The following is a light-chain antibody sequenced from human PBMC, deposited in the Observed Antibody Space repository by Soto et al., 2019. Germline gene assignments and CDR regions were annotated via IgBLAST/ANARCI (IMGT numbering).Light chain of an antibody. V-gene: IGKV3-11*01. CDR3: HQRSNWPLT. Sequence: EIVLTQSPATLSLSPGERATLSCRASQSVSSYLAWYQQKPGQAPRLLIYDASNRATGIPSRFSGSGSKTAFTLPISSLEPEDFAVYYCHQRSNWPLTFGGGTKVEI. J-gene: IGKJ4*01. CDR2: DAS. CDR1: QSVSSY.